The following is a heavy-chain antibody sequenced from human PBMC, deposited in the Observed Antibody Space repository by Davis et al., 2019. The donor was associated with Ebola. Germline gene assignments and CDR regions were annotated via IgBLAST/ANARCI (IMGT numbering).Heavy chain of an antibody. J-gene: IGHJ4*02. D-gene: IGHD6-13*01. Sequence: GSLRLSCAASGFTFSGSAMHWVRQASGKGLEWVGRIRSKANSYATAYAASVKGRFTISRDDSKNTAYLQMNSLRAEDTAVYYCARVTRKSSSWRDYWGQGTLVTVSS. CDR3: ARVTRKSSSWRDY. V-gene: IGHV3-73*01. CDR1: GFTFSGSA. CDR2: IRSKANSYAT.